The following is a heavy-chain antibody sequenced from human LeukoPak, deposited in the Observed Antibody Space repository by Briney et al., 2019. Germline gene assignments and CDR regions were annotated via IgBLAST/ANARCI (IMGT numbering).Heavy chain of an antibody. CDR2: IDNDGRST. J-gene: IGHJ4*02. Sequence: PGGSLRLSCAASGFTFSNYWMHWVRQAPGKGLVWVSHIDNDGRSTTYAGSVKGRFTISRDNAKNTLYLQMNSLRVEDTAVYYCAKVWNRYLDYWGQGTLVTVSS. D-gene: IGHD1/OR15-1a*01. V-gene: IGHV3-74*01. CDR1: GFTFSNYW. CDR3: AKVWNRYLDY.